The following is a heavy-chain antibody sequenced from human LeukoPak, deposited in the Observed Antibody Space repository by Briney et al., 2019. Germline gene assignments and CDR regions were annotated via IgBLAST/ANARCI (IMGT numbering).Heavy chain of an antibody. CDR2: IYYSGST. CDR1: GGFLCSYY. J-gene: IGHJ6*03. Sequence: PSETLPLTCTVSGGFLCSYYWIWIRQPPGKGLECIGYIYYSGSTNYHPSLKSRVTISVDKSKNQFSRKLSSWTAADKAVYYCARDGANPYYYDSSGLGGYYMDVWGKGTTVTVSS. CDR3: ARDGANPYYYDSSGLGGYYMDV. D-gene: IGHD3-22*01. V-gene: IGHV4-59*01.